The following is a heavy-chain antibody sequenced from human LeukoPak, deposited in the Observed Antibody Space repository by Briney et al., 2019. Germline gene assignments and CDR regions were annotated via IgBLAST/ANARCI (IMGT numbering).Heavy chain of an antibody. J-gene: IGHJ6*02. D-gene: IGHD3-9*01. V-gene: IGHV4-59*08. CDR1: GGSISSYY. Sequence: ASETLSFTCTVSGGSISSYYWSWIRQPPGKGLEWIGYIYYSGSTNYNPSLKSRVTISVDTSKNQFSLKLSFVTAADTAVYYCARHRRGDYDILTGAPWGMDVWGQGTTVTVSS. CDR3: ARHRRGDYDILTGAPWGMDV. CDR2: IYYSGST.